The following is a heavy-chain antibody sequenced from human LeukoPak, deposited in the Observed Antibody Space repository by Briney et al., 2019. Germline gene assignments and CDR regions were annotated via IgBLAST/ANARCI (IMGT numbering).Heavy chain of an antibody. J-gene: IGHJ4*02. V-gene: IGHV4-34*01. Sequence: SETLSLTCAVYGGSFSGYYWSWIRQPPGKGLEWIGEINHSGSTNYNPSLKSRVTISVDTSKNQFSLKLSSVTAADTAVYYCARVPLDYYDSSGFDYWGQGTLVTVSS. CDR2: INHSGST. CDR3: ARVPLDYYDSSGFDY. CDR1: GGSFSGYY. D-gene: IGHD3-22*01.